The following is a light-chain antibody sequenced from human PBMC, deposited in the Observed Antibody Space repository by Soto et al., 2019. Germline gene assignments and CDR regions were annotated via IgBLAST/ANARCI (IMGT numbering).Light chain of an antibody. J-gene: IGLJ2*01. V-gene: IGLV2-14*03. CDR2: DVT. Sequence: QSAVTPPASVSGSPGQSITISCTGTSSDVGGYNYVSWYQQHPGKAPKLMIYDVTNRPSGVSDRFSGSKSGNTASLTISGLQPEDEADYFCSSKTSSNTVVFGGGTQLTVL. CDR3: SSKTSSNTVV. CDR1: SSDVGGYNY.